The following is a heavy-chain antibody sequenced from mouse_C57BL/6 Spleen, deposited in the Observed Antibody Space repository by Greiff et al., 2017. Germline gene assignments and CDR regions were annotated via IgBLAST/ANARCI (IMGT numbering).Heavy chain of an antibody. CDR2: IYPGDGDT. CDR1: GYAFSSYW. D-gene: IGHD4-1*01. Sequence: QVQLKESGAELVKPGASVKISCKASGYAFSSYWMNWVKQRPGKGLEWIGQIYPGDGDTNYNGKFKGKATLTADKSSSTAYMQLSSLTSEDSAVYFCARPGTGWYFDVRGTGATGTVST. CDR3: ARPGTGWYFDV. J-gene: IGHJ1*03. V-gene: IGHV1-80*01.